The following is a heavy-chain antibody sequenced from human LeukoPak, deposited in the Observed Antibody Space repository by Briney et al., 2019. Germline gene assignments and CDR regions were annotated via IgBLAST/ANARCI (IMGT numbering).Heavy chain of an antibody. CDR2: ISGSGGST. Sequence: SGGSLRLSCAASGFTFSSYAMSWVRRAPGKGLEWVSAISGSGGSTYYADSVKGRFTISRDNSKNTLYLQMNSLRAEDTAVYYCAKEMIAAAGSYYGMDVWGQGTTVTVSS. CDR1: GFTFSSYA. D-gene: IGHD6-13*01. J-gene: IGHJ6*02. V-gene: IGHV3-23*01. CDR3: AKEMIAAAGSYYGMDV.